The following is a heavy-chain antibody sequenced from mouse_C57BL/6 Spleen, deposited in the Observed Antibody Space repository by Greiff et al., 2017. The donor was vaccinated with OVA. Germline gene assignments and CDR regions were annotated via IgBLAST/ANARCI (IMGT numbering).Heavy chain of an antibody. Sequence: EVQGVESGGGLVQPGGSMKLSCAASGFTFSDAWMDWVRQSPEKGLEWVAEIRNKANNHATYYAESVKGRFTISRDDSKSSVYLQMNSLRAEDTGIYYCTRPRNYDYFDYWGQGTTLTVSS. D-gene: IGHD2-4*01. CDR3: TRPRNYDYFDY. CDR1: GFTFSDAW. V-gene: IGHV6-6*01. CDR2: IRNKANNHAT. J-gene: IGHJ2*01.